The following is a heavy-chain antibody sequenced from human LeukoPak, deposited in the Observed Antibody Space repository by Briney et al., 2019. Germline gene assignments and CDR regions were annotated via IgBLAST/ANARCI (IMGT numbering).Heavy chain of an antibody. J-gene: IGHJ6*03. V-gene: IGHV4-59*01. CDR1: GGSISSYY. CDR2: IYYSGST. Sequence: KPSETLSLTCTVSGGSISSYYWSWIRQPPGKGLEWIGYIYYSGSTNYNPSLKSRVTISVDTSKNQFSLKASSVTAADTAVYYCARAPGNDYNPYYYMDVWGKGTTVTVSS. CDR3: ARAPGNDYNPYYYMDV. D-gene: IGHD1-14*01.